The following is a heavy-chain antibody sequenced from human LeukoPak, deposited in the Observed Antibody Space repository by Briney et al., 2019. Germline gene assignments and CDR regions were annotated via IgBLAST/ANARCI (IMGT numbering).Heavy chain of an antibody. J-gene: IGHJ3*02. V-gene: IGHV4-4*07. CDR1: GGSISSYY. D-gene: IGHD2-15*01. CDR3: ARERTTGVVVVAATVAFDI. CDR2: IYTSGST. Sequence: SETLSLTCTVSGGSISSYYWSWIRQPARKGLEWIGGIYTSGSTNYNPSLKSRVTMSVDTSKNQFSLKLSSVTAADTAVYYCARERTTGVVVVAATVAFDIWGQGTMVTVSS.